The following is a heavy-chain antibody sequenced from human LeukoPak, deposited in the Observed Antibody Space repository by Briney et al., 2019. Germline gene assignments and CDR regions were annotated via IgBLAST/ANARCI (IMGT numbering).Heavy chain of an antibody. Sequence: GASVEVSCKASGYTFTSYDINWVRQATGQGLEWMGWMNPNSGNTGYAQKFQGRVTMTRNTSISTAYMELSSLRSEDTAVYYCARATVTTIFNWFDPWGQGTLVTVSS. CDR3: ARATVTTIFNWFDP. V-gene: IGHV1-8*01. D-gene: IGHD4-17*01. CDR1: GYTFTSYD. CDR2: MNPNSGNT. J-gene: IGHJ5*02.